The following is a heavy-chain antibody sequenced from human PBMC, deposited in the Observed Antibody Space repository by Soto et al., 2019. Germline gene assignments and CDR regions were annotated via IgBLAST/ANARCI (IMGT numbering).Heavy chain of an antibody. CDR2: IKSKTDGGTT. J-gene: IGHJ4*02. Sequence: PGGSLRLSCAASGFTFSNAWMSWVRQAPGKGLEWVGRIKSKTDGGTTDYAAPVKGRFTISRDDSKNTLYLQMNSLKTEDTAVYYGTTDGDSYGNSFDYWGQGTLVTVSS. D-gene: IGHD5-18*01. CDR1: GFTFSNAW. V-gene: IGHV3-15*01. CDR3: TTDGDSYGNSFDY.